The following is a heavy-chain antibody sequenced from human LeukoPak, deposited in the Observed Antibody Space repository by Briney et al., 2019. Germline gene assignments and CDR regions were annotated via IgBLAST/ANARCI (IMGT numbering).Heavy chain of an antibody. CDR2: INSDGSST. V-gene: IGHV3-74*01. CDR1: GFTFSSYW. D-gene: IGHD3-3*01. Sequence: EGSLRLSCAASGFTFSSYWMHWVRQAPGKGLVWVSRINSDGSSTSYADSVKGRFTISRDNAKNTLYLQMNSLRAEDTAVYYCARGDRITIFGVVIKARYFQHWGQGTLVTVSS. J-gene: IGHJ1*01. CDR3: ARGDRITIFGVVIKARYFQH.